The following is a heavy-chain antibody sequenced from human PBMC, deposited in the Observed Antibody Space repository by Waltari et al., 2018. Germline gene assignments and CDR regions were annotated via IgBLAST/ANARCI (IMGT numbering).Heavy chain of an antibody. J-gene: IGHJ4*02. CDR3: ARGRRPYSSGSCIDY. V-gene: IGHV3-33*01. CDR1: GFTFSSYG. D-gene: IGHD6-19*01. CDR2: IWYDGSNK. Sequence: QVQLVESGGGVVQPGRSLRLSCAASGFTFSSYGMTWVRQAPGKGLEWVAVIWYDGSNKYYADSVKGRFTISRDNSKNTLYLQMNSLRAEDTAVYYCARGRRPYSSGSCIDYWGQGTLVTVSS.